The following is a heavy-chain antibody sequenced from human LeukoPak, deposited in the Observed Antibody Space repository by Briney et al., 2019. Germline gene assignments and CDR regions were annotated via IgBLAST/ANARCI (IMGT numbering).Heavy chain of an antibody. V-gene: IGHV3-23*01. CDR1: GFTFSSYA. CDR2: ISGSGGST. D-gene: IGHD3-9*01. CDR3: AKAEYYDILTGYYDFDY. J-gene: IGHJ4*02. Sequence: PGGSLRLSCAASGFTFSSYAMSWVHQAPGKGLEWVSAISGSGGSTYYADSVKGRFTISRDNSKNTLYLQMNSLRAEDTAVYYCAKAEYYDILTGYYDFDYWGQGTLVTVSS.